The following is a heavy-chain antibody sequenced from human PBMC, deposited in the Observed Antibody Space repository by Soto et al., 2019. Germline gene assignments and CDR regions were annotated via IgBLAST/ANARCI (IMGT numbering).Heavy chain of an antibody. CDR2: IYSGGST. D-gene: IGHD4-17*01. CDR3: ARDVAPPTGLPIGYYYYYMDV. J-gene: IGHJ6*03. V-gene: IGHV3-66*01. CDR1: RFTVSSNY. Sequence: GGSLRLSCAASRFTVSSNYMSWVRQAPGKGLEWVSVIYSGGSTYYADSVKGRFTISRDNSKNTLYLQMNSLRAEDTAVYYCARDVAPPTGLPIGYYYYYMDVWGKGTTVTVSS.